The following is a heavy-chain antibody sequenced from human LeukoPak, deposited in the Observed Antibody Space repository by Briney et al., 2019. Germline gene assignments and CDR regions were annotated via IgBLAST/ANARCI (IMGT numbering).Heavy chain of an antibody. CDR2: ISSSSSYI. CDR3: ARTYYDILTGYNPYFDY. D-gene: IGHD3-9*01. Sequence: GGSLRLSCAASGFTFTSYSMNWVRQAPGKGLEWVSSISSSSSYIYYADSVKGRFTISRHNAKNSLYLQMNSLRAEDTAVYYCARTYYDILTGYNPYFDYWGQGILVTVSS. CDR1: GFTFTSYS. J-gene: IGHJ4*02. V-gene: IGHV3-21*01.